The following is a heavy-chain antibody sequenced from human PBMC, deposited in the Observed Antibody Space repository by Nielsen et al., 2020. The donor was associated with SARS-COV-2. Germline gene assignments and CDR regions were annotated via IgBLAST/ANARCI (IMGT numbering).Heavy chain of an antibody. CDR2: INHSRST. CDR1: GGSFSGYY. D-gene: IGHD3-10*01. J-gene: IGHJ4*02. Sequence: SQTLSLTCAVYGGSFSGYYWSWIRQPPGKGLEWIGEINHSRSTNYNPSLKSRVTISVDTSKNQFSLKLSSVTAADTAVYYCARSGELGYYFDYWGQGTLVTVSS. V-gene: IGHV4-34*01. CDR3: ARSGELGYYFDY.